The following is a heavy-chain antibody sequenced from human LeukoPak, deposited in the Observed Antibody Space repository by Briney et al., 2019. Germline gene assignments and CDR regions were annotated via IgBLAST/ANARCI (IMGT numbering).Heavy chain of an antibody. CDR1: GYTFTSYD. CDR3: ARGRRCTNGLCSRPLNY. V-gene: IGHV1-8*01. D-gene: IGHD2-8*01. J-gene: IGHJ4*02. CDR2: MNPNSGNT. Sequence: ASVKVSSKDSGYTFTSYDINWVRQATGQGLEWMGWMNPNSGNTSYAQKFQGRHPMTRNPPISTAYIELSSLRSEDTAVYYCARGRRCTNGLCSRPLNYWGQGTLVTVSS.